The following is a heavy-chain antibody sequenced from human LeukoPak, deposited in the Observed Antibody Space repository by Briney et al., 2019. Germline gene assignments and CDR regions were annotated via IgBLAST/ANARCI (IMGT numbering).Heavy chain of an antibody. J-gene: IGHJ6*02. Sequence: ASVKVSCKASGYTFTSYYMHWVRQAPGQGLEWMGTINPSGGSTSYAQKFQGRVTMTRDTSTSTVSVELSDLRAERAAGYLFARDLGCSSASCHPYCYDYYGMDVWGQGTMVTVSS. CDR2: INPSGGST. CDR3: ARDLGCSSASCHPYCYDYYGMDV. CDR1: GYTFTSYY. D-gene: IGHD2-2*01. V-gene: IGHV1-46*01.